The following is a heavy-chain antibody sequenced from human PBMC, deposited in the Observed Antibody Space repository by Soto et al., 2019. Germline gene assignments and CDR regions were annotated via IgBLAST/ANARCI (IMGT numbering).Heavy chain of an antibody. J-gene: IGHJ4*02. CDR1: GFTVSSNY. V-gene: IGHV3-66*01. CDR2: IYSGGST. D-gene: IGHD6-6*01. CDR3: ARGRVVGIAARRGPYYFDY. Sequence: GGSLRLSCAASGFTVSSNYMSWVRQAPGKGLEWVSVIYSGGSTYYADSVKGRFTISRDNSKNTLYLQMNSLRAEDTAVYYCARGRVVGIAARRGPYYFDYWGQGTLVTVSS.